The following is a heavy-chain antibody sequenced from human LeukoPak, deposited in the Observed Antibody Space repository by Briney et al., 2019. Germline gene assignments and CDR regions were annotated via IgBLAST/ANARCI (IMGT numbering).Heavy chain of an antibody. CDR1: GFTFSSYA. CDR2: ISYDGSNK. CDR3: ASLWAPIQM. D-gene: IGHD2-21*01. J-gene: IGHJ4*02. Sequence: SGGSLRLSCAASGFTFSSYAMHWVRQAPGKGLEWVAVISYDGSNKYYADSVKGRFTISRDNAKNSLYLQMNSLRAEDTAVYYCASLWAPIQMGGQGTLVTVSS. V-gene: IGHV3-30-3*01.